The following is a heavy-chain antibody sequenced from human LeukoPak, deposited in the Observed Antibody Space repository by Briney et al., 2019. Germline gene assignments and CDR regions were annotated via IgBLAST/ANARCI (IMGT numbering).Heavy chain of an antibody. CDR1: GYTFTSYA. V-gene: IGHV7-4-1*02. J-gene: IGHJ4*02. CDR3: ARASGPPLWQQLDQYYFDY. D-gene: IGHD6-13*01. CDR2: INTNTGNP. Sequence: GASVKVSCKASGYTFTSYAMNWVRQAPGQGLEWMGWINTNTGNPTYAQGFTGRFVFSLDTSVSTAYLQISSLKAEDTAVYYCARASGPPLWQQLDQYYFDYWGQGTLVTVSS.